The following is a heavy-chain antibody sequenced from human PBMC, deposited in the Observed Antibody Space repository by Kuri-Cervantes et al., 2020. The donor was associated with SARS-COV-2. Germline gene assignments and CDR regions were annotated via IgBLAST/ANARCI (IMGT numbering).Heavy chain of an antibody. CDR3: ARDAYCTNGVCRKYYYYYGMDV. CDR2: IKQDGSEK. V-gene: IGHV3-7*03. J-gene: IGHJ6*02. Sequence: GESLKISCAASGFTFSSYWMSWVRQAPGKGLEWVANIKQDGSEKYYVDSVKGRFTISRDNAKNSLYLQMNSLRAEDTAVYYCARDAYCTNGVCRKYYYYYGMDVWGQGTTVTVSS. CDR1: GFTFSSYW. D-gene: IGHD2-8*01.